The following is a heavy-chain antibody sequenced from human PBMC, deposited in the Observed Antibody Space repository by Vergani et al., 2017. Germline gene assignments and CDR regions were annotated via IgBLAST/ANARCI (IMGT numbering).Heavy chain of an antibody. D-gene: IGHD6-13*01. J-gene: IGHJ5*02. V-gene: IGHV4-34*09. CDR3: ARYLAAAVTEGGHKYNWFDP. CDR1: GGSFSGYY. CDR2: INHSGST. Sequence: QVQLQESCPGLVKPSQTLSRTCAVYGGSFSGYYWSWIRQPPGTGLEWIGEINHSGSTNYTPSLKSRVTIYVDTSKNEFSLKLSAVTAADTAVYYCARYLAAAVTEGGHKYNWFDPWGQGTLVTVSS.